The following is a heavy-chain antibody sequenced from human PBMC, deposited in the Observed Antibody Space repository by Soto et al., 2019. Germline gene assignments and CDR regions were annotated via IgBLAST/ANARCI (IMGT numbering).Heavy chain of an antibody. Sequence: ASVKVSCKASGYTFTGYYMHWVRQAPGQGLEWMGWINPNSGGTNYAQKFQGWVTMTRDTSISTAYMELSRLRSDDTAVYYCARDLVRGVISFWFDPWGQGTLVTVSS. D-gene: IGHD3-10*01. CDR2: INPNSGGT. V-gene: IGHV1-2*04. J-gene: IGHJ5*02. CDR3: ARDLVRGVISFWFDP. CDR1: GYTFTGYY.